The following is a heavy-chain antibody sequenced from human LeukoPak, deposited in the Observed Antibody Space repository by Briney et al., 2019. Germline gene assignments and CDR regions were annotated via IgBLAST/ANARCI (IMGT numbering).Heavy chain of an antibody. J-gene: IGHJ4*02. CDR1: GFTFSSYG. CDR3: ARDFASGSYRY. Sequence: GGSLRLSCAASGFTFSSYGMSWVRQAPGKGLEWVSAISGSGGSTYYADSVKGRFTISRDNSKNTLYLQMNSLRAEDTAVYYCARDFASGSYRYWGQGTLVTVSS. D-gene: IGHD3-10*01. CDR2: ISGSGGST. V-gene: IGHV3-23*01.